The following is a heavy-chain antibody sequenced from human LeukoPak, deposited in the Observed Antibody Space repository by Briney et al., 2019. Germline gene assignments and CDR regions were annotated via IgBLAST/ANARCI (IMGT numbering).Heavy chain of an antibody. CDR1: GFTVSSNY. CDR3: AKGNAYSDYYMDV. CDR2: IYSGGST. Sequence: GGSLRLSCAASGFTVSSNYMSWVRQAPGKGLEWVSVIYSGGSTYHADSVKGRFTISRDNSKNSLYLQMNSLRTEDTALYYCAKGNAYSDYYMDVWGKGTTVTVSS. D-gene: IGHD1-1*01. V-gene: IGHV3-53*05. J-gene: IGHJ6*03.